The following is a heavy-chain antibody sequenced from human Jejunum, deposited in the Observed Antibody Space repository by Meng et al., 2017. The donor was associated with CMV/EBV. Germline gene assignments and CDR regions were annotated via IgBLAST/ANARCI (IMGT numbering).Heavy chain of an antibody. Sequence: QVQLQPWGAGLLRPSETLSLTCGVFGGSFSGYYWNWIRQPPKKGLEWIGEINHGGSTNYNPSLKSRVTISADTSKNHFSLRLKSVTAADTATYYCARGPGASTREGFDYWGLGTLVTVSS. J-gene: IGHJ4*02. D-gene: IGHD1-26*01. CDR2: INHGGST. CDR3: ARGPGASTREGFDY. CDR1: GGSFSGYY. V-gene: IGHV4-34*02.